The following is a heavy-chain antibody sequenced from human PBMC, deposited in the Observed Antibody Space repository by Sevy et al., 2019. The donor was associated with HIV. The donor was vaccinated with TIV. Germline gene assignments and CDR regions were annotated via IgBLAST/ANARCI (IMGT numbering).Heavy chain of an antibody. Sequence: SETLSLTCTVSGGSIRSGDYYWSWIRQPPGKGLEWIGYIYYSGSTYYNPSLKSRVTISVDTSKNQFSLKLSSVTAADTAVYYCAGTSHYYGSGSYYWGQGTLVTVSS. CDR1: GGSIRSGDYY. V-gene: IGHV4-30-4*01. CDR3: AGTSHYYGSGSYY. CDR2: IYYSGST. D-gene: IGHD3-10*01. J-gene: IGHJ4*02.